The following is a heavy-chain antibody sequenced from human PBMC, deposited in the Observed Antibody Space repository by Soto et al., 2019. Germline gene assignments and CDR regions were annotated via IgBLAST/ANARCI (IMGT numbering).Heavy chain of an antibody. CDR2: IYSGGST. J-gene: IGHJ5*02. CDR3: ARERFHSSSWYWGFDP. CDR1: GFTVSSNY. V-gene: IGHV3-53*02. Sequence: EVQLVETGGGLIQPGGSLRLSCAASGFTVSSNYMSWVRQAPGKGLEWVSVIYSGGSTYYADSVKGRFTISRDNSKNTLYLQMNSLRAEDTAVYYCARERFHSSSWYWGFDPWGQGTLVTVSS. D-gene: IGHD6-13*01.